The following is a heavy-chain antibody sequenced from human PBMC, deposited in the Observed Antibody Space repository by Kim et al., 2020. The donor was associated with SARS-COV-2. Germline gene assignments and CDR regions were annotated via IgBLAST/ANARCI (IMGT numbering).Heavy chain of an antibody. Sequence: SVKCRFRISRDTSKNPLYLQMNSLRPEDTAFYYCARGGGSGSYWGYYFDYWGQGTLVTVSS. J-gene: IGHJ4*02. D-gene: IGHD3-10*01. V-gene: IGHV3-43*01. CDR3: ARGGGSGSYWGYYFDY.